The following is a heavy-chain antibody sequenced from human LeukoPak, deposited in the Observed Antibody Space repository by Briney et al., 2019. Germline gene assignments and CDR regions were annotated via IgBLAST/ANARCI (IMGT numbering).Heavy chain of an antibody. CDR2: INHSGST. D-gene: IGHD6-13*01. J-gene: IGHJ3*02. CDR3: ARSRSWYNAFDI. CDR1: GGSFSGYY. V-gene: IGHV4-34*01. Sequence: SETLSLTCAVYGGSFSGYYWSWIRQPPGKGLEWIGEINHSGSTNYNPSLKSRVTISVDTSKNQFYLKLSAVTAADTAVYYCARSRSWYNAFDIWGQGTMVTVSS.